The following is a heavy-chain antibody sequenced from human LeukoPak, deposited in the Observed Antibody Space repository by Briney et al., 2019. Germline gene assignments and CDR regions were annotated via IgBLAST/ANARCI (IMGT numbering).Heavy chain of an antibody. J-gene: IGHJ4*02. CDR3: ARGYSYGHDY. Sequence: GGSLRLSCAASGFTFSSYEMNWVRQAPGKGLEWVSYISSSGSTIYYADSVKGRFTISRDNAKNTLYLQMNSLRAEDTAMYYCARGYSYGHDYWGQGTLVTVSS. CDR1: GFTFSSYE. D-gene: IGHD5-18*01. V-gene: IGHV3-48*03. CDR2: ISSSGSTI.